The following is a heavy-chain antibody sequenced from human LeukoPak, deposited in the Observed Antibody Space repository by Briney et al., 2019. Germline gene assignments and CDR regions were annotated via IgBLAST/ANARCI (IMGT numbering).Heavy chain of an antibody. V-gene: IGHV4-39*01. CDR1: GGSISRSSYY. CDR3: ARQHPIYDSSGYDDY. D-gene: IGHD3-22*01. Sequence: KPSETLSLTCTVSGGSISRSSYYWGWIRQPPGKGLEWIGSIFYSGSTYYNPSLKSRVTISVDTSKNQSSLKLSSVTAADTAVYYCARQHPIYDSSGYDDYWGQGTLVTVSS. J-gene: IGHJ4*02. CDR2: IFYSGST.